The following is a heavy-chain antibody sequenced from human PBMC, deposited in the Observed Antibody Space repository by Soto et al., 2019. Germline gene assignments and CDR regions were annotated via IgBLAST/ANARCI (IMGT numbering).Heavy chain of an antibody. V-gene: IGHV1-69*02. D-gene: IGHD3-10*01. CDR2: TIPMLGMA. Sequence: QVQLVQSGAEVKKPGSSVKVSCTASGDTFNFYTISWVRQAPGQGLEWMGRTIPMLGMADYPQKFQGRVTISADKSTSTVYMTLPRLRSEDTAVYYCATKSGSGSTAFYYWGQGTLVTVSS. CDR3: ATKSGSGSTAFYY. CDR1: GDTFNFYT. J-gene: IGHJ4*02.